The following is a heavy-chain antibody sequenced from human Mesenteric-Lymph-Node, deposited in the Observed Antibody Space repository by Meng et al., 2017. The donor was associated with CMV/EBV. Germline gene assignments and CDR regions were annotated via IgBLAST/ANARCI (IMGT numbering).Heavy chain of an antibody. CDR2: ISGSGSSSGDT. J-gene: IGHJ4*02. Sequence: GGSLRLSCAASGFTFSSYAMSWVRQAPGKGLEWVSVISGSGSSSGDTFYADSVKGRFTISRDNSKNTLHLQMNTLRAEDTAIYYCANNRGDFDWLSNYWGQGTLVTVSS. D-gene: IGHD3-9*01. CDR3: ANNRGDFDWLSNY. CDR1: GFTFSSYA. V-gene: IGHV3-23*01.